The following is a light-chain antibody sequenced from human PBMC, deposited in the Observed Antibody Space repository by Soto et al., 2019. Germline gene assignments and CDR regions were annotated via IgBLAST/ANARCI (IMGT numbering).Light chain of an antibody. V-gene: IGKV3-11*01. Sequence: EIVLTQSPGTLSLSPGERATLSCRASQSVSSYLAWYQQKPGQAPRLLIYDASNRATGIPDRFSGSGSGTDFTLTISSLEPEDSAVYYCQHRSKWPLTFGGGTKVEIK. CDR1: QSVSSY. CDR2: DAS. CDR3: QHRSKWPLT. J-gene: IGKJ4*01.